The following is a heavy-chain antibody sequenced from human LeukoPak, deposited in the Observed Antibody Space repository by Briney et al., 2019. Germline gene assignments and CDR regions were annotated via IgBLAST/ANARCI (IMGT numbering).Heavy chain of an antibody. V-gene: IGHV1-69*04. CDR3: AGSSTRDLDY. CDR1: GGTFSSYA. Sequence: GASVKVSCKASGGTFSSYAISWVRQAPGQGLEWMGRVIPILGIANYAQKFQSRVTITADKSTSTAYMELSSLRSEDTAVYYCAGSSTRDLDYWGQGTLVTVSS. J-gene: IGHJ4*02. CDR2: VIPILGIA. D-gene: IGHD2-2*01.